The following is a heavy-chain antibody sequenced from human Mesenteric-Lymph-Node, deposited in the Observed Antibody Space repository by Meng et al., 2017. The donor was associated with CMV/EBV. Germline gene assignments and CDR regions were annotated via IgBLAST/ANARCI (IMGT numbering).Heavy chain of an antibody. D-gene: IGHD2-2*01. J-gene: IGHJ4*02. V-gene: IGHV1-18*01. CDR2: INPYNGNT. CDR3: ARGFYRYCRGTACYAIDY. CDR1: FANIG. Sequence: FANIGVIWVRQAPGQGLEWMGWINPYNGNTICAQNLQGRVTITTTTSTNTGYMELTNLRSDITSVYYCARGFYRYCRGTACYAIDYWGPGTLVTVSS.